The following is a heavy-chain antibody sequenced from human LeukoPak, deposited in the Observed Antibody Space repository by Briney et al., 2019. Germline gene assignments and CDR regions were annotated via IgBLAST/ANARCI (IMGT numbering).Heavy chain of an antibody. CDR2: INPDGTII. Sequence: GGSLRLSCVASGFTYTNYWMHWFRQVSGKGPVWVSRINPDGTIIDYADFVKGRFTISRDNAKNLLYLQMKGLRADDTALYYCAKDLSWNTADRWGQGTLVTVS. J-gene: IGHJ5*02. V-gene: IGHV3-74*01. CDR3: AKDLSWNTADR. CDR1: GFTYTNYW. D-gene: IGHD1/OR15-1a*01.